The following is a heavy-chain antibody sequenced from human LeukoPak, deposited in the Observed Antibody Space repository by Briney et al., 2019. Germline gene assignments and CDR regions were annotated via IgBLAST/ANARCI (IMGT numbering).Heavy chain of an antibody. Sequence: MPSETLSLTCTVSGGSISSYYWSWIRQPPGKGLEWIGYIYYSGSTNYNPSLKSRATISVDTSKNQFSLKLSSVTAADTAVYHCAREKIVGATTGYDYWGQGTLVTVSS. CDR2: IYYSGST. CDR3: AREKIVGATTGYDY. CDR1: GGSISSYY. D-gene: IGHD1-26*01. V-gene: IGHV4-59*01. J-gene: IGHJ4*02.